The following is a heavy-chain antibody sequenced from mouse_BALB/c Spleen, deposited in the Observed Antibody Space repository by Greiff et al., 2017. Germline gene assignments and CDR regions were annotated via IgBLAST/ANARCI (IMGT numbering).Heavy chain of an antibody. CDR3: TRAYDGGAMDY. J-gene: IGHJ4*01. CDR1: GFTFSSYT. CDR2: ISSGGSYT. D-gene: IGHD2-3*01. V-gene: IGHV5-6-4*01. Sequence: EVMLVESGGGLVKPGGSLKLSCAASGFTFSSYTMSWVRQTPEKRLEWVATISSGGSYTYYPDSVKGRFTISRDNAKNTLYLQMSSLKSEDTAMYYCTRAYDGGAMDYWGQGTSVTVSS.